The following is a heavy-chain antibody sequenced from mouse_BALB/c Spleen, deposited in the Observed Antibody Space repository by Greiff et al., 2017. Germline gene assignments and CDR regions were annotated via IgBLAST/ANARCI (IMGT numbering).Heavy chain of an antibody. CDR1: GFAFSSYD. V-gene: IGHV5-12-1*01. CDR3: ARHTMVRGVAY. J-gene: IGHJ3*01. CDR2: ISSGGGST. D-gene: IGHD2-2*01. Sequence: EVKLMESGGGLVKPGGSLKLSCAASGFAFSSYDMSWVRQTPEKRLEWVAYISSGGGSTYYPDTVKGRFTISRDNAKNTLYLQMSSLKSEDTAMYYCARHTMVRGVAYWGQGTLVTVSA.